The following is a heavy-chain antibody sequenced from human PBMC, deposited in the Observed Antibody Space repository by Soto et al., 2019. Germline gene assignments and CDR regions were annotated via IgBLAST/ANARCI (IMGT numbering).Heavy chain of an antibody. CDR1: GGTHSNFA. CDR2: IIPILGTT. V-gene: IGHV1-69*13. Sequence: SVKVSCKASGGTHSNFAINWVRQATGQGLEWMGGIIPILGTTNYTQKLQGRVTITADESTSTVYMDLSSLKSEDTAVYYCARDPINYGSGVLHVWGQGTTVTVSS. J-gene: IGHJ6*02. D-gene: IGHD3-10*01. CDR3: ARDPINYGSGVLHV.